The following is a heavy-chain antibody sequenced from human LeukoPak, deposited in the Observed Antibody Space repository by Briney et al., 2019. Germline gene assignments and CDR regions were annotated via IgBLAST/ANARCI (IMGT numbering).Heavy chain of an antibody. V-gene: IGHV4-34*01. CDR3: ARAAYYDILTGHDAFDI. CDR2: INHSGST. Sequence: SETLSLTCAVYGGSFSGYYWSWIRQPPGKGLEWIGEINHSGSTNYNPSLKSRVTISVDTSKNQFSLKLSSVTAADTAVYYCARAAYYDILTGHDAFDIWGQGTMVTVSS. CDR1: GGSFSGYY. D-gene: IGHD3-9*01. J-gene: IGHJ3*02.